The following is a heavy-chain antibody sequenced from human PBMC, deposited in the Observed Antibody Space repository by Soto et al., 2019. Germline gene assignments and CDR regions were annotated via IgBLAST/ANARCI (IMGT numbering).Heavy chain of an antibody. Sequence: ESGGGLVQPGGSLRLSCTASGFTFSDSWMTWVRQAPGKGLEWVARIKPDESEKKYADYVEGRFSISRDNAKNSMYLQMDSLRGEDTAVYYCVRGGSNYASWGQGTLVTVSS. D-gene: IGHD4-4*01. V-gene: IGHV3-7*01. CDR2: IKPDESEK. J-gene: IGHJ5*02. CDR1: GFTFSDSW. CDR3: VRGGSNYAS.